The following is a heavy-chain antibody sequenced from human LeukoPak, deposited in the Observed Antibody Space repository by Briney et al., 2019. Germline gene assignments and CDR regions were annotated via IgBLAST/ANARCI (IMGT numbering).Heavy chain of an antibody. J-gene: IGHJ5*02. D-gene: IGHD3-16*02. CDR3: ARDENGYVWGSFRA. CDR1: GGSISNKY. CDR2: IYYSGST. V-gene: IGHV4-59*12. Sequence: SETLSLTCTVSGGSISNKYWSWIRQPPGKGLEWIGNIYYSGSTYYNPSLESRVTMSLDTSKNQFSLKLSSVTAADTAVYYCARDENGYVWGSFRAWGQGTLVTVSS.